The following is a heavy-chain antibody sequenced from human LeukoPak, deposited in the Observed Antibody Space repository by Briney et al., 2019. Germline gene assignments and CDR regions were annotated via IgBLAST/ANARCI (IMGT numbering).Heavy chain of an antibody. J-gene: IGHJ5*02. CDR2: IYYSGST. V-gene: IGHV4-59*01. Sequence: SETLSLTCTVSGASISSYYWSWIRQPPGKGLEWIGYIYYSGSTNYNPSLKSRVTISVDTSKNQFSLRLSSVTAADTAVYYCARHRYYYDSSGYYYQPWGQGTLVTISS. CDR3: ARHRYYYDSSGYYYQP. CDR1: GASISSYY. D-gene: IGHD3-22*01.